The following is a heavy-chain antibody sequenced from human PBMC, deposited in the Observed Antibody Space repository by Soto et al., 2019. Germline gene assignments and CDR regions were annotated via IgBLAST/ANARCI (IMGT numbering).Heavy chain of an antibody. CDR3: AHTLPPWGGMDV. CDR2: IYWDDDK. D-gene: IGHD7-27*01. V-gene: IGHV2-5*02. J-gene: IGHJ6*02. Sequence: QITLKESGPTLVKPTQTLTLTCTFSGFSLSTSGVGVGWIRQPPGKALEWLALIYWDDDKRYSPSLKRRLTIPKDTSKNQVVLTMTNMHPVDTATYYCAHTLPPWGGMDVWGQGTTVTVSS. CDR1: GFSLSTSGVG.